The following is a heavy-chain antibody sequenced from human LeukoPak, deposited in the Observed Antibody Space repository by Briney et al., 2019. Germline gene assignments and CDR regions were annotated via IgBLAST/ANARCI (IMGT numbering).Heavy chain of an antibody. D-gene: IGHD4-23*01. CDR2: IIPILGVA. J-gene: IGHJ4*02. Sequence: SVKVSCKASGGTFGSYAISWVRQAPGQGLEWMGRIIPILGVANYAQKFQGRVTITADKSTSTAYMELSSLRSEDTAVYYCARDPKYYGGNSRQLDYWGQGTLVTVSS. CDR3: ARDPKYYGGNSRQLDY. V-gene: IGHV1-69*04. CDR1: GGTFGSYA.